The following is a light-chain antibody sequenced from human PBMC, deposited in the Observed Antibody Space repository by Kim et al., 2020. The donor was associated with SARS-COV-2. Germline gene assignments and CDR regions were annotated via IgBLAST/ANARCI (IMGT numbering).Light chain of an antibody. CDR2: KAS. CDR3: QQYDRFPYT. Sequence: SASVGDRVTVTCRASQRVSSWVAWYQQKPGKAPKLLLYKASSLQSGVPSRFSGGGSGTEFTLTISSLQPDDFATYYCQQYDRFPYTFGQGTKLEI. J-gene: IGKJ2*01. CDR1: QRVSSW. V-gene: IGKV1-5*03.